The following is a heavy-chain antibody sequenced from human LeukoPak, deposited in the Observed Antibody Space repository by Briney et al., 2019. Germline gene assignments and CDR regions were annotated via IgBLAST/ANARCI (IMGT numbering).Heavy chain of an antibody. CDR2: IIPIFGTA. CDR1: GGTFSSYA. V-gene: IGHV1-69*13. Sequence: PGASVKVSCKASGGTFSSYAISWVRQAPGQGLEWMGGIIPIFGTANYAQKFQGRVTITADESTSTAYMELSSLRSEDTAVYYCARGSGGYFDWLFFYWGQGTLVTVSS. D-gene: IGHD3-9*01. J-gene: IGHJ4*02. CDR3: ARGSGGYFDWLFFY.